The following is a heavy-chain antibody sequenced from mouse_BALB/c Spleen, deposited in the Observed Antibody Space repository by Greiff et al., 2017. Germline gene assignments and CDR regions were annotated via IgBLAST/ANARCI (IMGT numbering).Heavy chain of an antibody. CDR3: ARGLRGYAMDY. J-gene: IGHJ4*01. CDR1: GYTFTSYY. D-gene: IGHD2-4*01. V-gene: IGHV1S56*01. CDR2: IYPGNVNT. Sequence: QVQLKESGPELVKPGASVRISCKASGYTFTSYYIHWVKQRPGQGLEWIGWIYPGNVNTKYNEKFKGKATLTADKSSSTAYMQLSSLTSEDSAVYFCARGLRGYAMDYWGQGTSVTVSS.